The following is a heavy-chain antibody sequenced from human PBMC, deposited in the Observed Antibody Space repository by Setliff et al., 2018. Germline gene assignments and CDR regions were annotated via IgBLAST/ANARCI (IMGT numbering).Heavy chain of an antibody. V-gene: IGHV4-4*08. CDR1: GGSFSGYH. D-gene: IGHD1-26*01. CDR2: IYASGST. J-gene: IGHJ6*03. Sequence: PSETLSLTCAVYGGSFSGYHWSWIRQPPGKGLEWIGYIYASGSTNYNPSLKSRVTLSVDTSKNQFSLKVSSVTAADTAVYYCARAPPNRYSGSYEYFYMDVWGKGTTVTVSS. CDR3: ARAPPNRYSGSYEYFYMDV.